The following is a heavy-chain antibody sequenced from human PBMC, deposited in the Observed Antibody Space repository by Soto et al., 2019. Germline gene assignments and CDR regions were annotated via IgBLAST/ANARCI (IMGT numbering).Heavy chain of an antibody. D-gene: IGHD6-13*01. CDR3: AKGSGSSWYYFDY. CDR1: GFTVSSNY. Sequence: HPGGSLRLSCAASGFTVSSNYMSWVRQAPGKGLEWVSVIYSGGSTYYADSVKGRFTISRDNSKNTLYLQMNSLRADDTAVYYCAKGSGSSWYYFDYWGQGTLVTVSS. J-gene: IGHJ4*02. CDR2: IYSGGST. V-gene: IGHV3-53*01.